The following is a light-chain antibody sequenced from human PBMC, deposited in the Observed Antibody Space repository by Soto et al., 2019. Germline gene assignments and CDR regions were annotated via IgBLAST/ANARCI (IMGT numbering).Light chain of an antibody. V-gene: IGKV4-1*01. CDR3: QQYYSTPRT. CDR1: QSVLYSSKNKNY. Sequence: DIVMTQSPESLAVSLGERATINCKSNQSVLYSSKNKNYLAWYQQKPGQPPKLLIYWASTRESGVPDRFSGGGSGTDFTLTISSLQAEDVAVYYCQQYYSTPRTFGQGTKLEI. J-gene: IGKJ2*01. CDR2: WAS.